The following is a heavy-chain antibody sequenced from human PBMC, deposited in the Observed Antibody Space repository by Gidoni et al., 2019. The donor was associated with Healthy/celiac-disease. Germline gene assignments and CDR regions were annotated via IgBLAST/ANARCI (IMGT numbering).Heavy chain of an antibody. J-gene: IGHJ4*02. V-gene: IGHV4-59*01. CDR2: IYYSGST. D-gene: IGHD6-13*01. CDR1: GGSISSYY. Sequence: QVQLQESGPGLVKPSETRSLTCTVPGGSISSYYWSWIRQPPGKGLEWIGYIYYSGSTHYNPSLKSRVTISVDTSKNQFSLKLSSVTAADTAVYYCARVDSSWYGAYYFDYWGQGTLVTVSS. CDR3: ARVDSSWYGAYYFDY.